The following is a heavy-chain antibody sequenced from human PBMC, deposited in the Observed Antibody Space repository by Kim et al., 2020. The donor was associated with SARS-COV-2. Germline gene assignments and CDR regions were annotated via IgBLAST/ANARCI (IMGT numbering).Heavy chain of an antibody. D-gene: IGHD3-10*01. V-gene: IGHV3-15*01. CDR2: IKSETDGGAI. Sequence: GGSLRLSCAASGFTFKKLWMSWVRQSPGKGLEWVGRIKSETDGGAIDYAAPVKGRFSISRDDERHTLWLQMSSLKTEDTGIYYCTTDEGSGRSYYYGMDVWGQGTTVTVSS. J-gene: IGHJ6*02. CDR3: TTDEGSGRSYYYGMDV. CDR1: GFTFKKLW.